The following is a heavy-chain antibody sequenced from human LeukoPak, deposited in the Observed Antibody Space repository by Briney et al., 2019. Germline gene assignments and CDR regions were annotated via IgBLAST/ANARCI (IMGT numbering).Heavy chain of an antibody. J-gene: IGHJ4*02. CDR3: ARRGYFGY. CDR2: IHYSGNT. V-gene: IGHV4-59*08. CDR1: GGSISTYY. Sequence: SETLSLTCTVSGGSISTYYWSWIRQPPGKGLEWIGYIHYSGNTDYNPSLKSRVTISVDTSRNQFSLKLSSVTAADTAVYYCARRGYFGYWGQGTLVTVPS.